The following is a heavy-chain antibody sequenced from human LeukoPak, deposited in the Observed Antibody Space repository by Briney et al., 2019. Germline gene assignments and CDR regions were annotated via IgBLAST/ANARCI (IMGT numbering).Heavy chain of an antibody. D-gene: IGHD3-3*01. Sequence: GGSLRLSCAASGFTFSSYAMSWVRQAPGKGLEWVSATSGSGGTTYYADSVKGRFTISRDNSKNTLYLQMNSLRAEDTAVYYCARDRYDFWSGYFPGYFDYWGQGTLVTVSS. CDR2: TSGSGGTT. CDR3: ARDRYDFWSGYFPGYFDY. V-gene: IGHV3-23*01. J-gene: IGHJ4*02. CDR1: GFTFSSYA.